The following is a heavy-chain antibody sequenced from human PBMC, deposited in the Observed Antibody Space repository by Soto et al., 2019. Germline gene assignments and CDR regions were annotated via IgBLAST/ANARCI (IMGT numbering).Heavy chain of an antibody. CDR3: ARAYYDFWSGYSAFDI. CDR2: INSDGSST. CDR1: GFTFSSYW. V-gene: IGHV3-74*01. Sequence: EVQLVESGGGLVQPGGSLRLSCAASGFTFSSYWMHWVRQAPGKGLVWVSRINSDGSSTSYADSVKGRFTISRDNAKNTLYLQMNSLRVEDTAVYYCARAYYDFWSGYSAFDIWGQGTMVTVSS. J-gene: IGHJ3*02. D-gene: IGHD3-3*01.